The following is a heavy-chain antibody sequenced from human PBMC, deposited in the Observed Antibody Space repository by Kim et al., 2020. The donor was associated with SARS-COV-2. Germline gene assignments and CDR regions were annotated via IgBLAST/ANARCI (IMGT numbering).Heavy chain of an antibody. CDR2: FDPEDGET. CDR3: AASGV. J-gene: IGHJ6*02. Sequence: FDPEDGETIYAQKFQGRVTMTEETSTDTAYMELSSLRSEDTAVYYCAASGVWGQGTTVTVSS. V-gene: IGHV1-24*01.